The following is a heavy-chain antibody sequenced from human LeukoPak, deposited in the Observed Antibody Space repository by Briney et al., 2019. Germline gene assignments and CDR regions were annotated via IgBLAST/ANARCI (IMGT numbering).Heavy chain of an antibody. CDR2: IYYTGDT. J-gene: IGHJ4*02. V-gene: IGHV4-39*01. CDR3: ARRRSWPEFDY. Sequence: SETLSLTCSVSGGSINSTGYFWGWIRQPPGKGLEWIGAIYYTGDTYYNPSLRSRVNMAVDTSENQFSLKLRPVTAADTAVYYCARRRSWPEFDYWGQGILVTVSS. D-gene: IGHD1-26*01. CDR1: GGSINSTGYF.